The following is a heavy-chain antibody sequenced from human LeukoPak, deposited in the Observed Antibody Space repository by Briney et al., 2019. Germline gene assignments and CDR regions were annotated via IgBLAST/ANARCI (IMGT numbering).Heavy chain of an antibody. V-gene: IGHV3-48*01. CDR1: GFTFSDHI. J-gene: IGHJ4*02. CDR2: VSGSGSTV. Sequence: EGSLRLSCAASGFTFSDHIMNWVRQLPGKRLEWVAYVSGSGSTVYYADSVKGRFTISRDNGKSSLYLQMNSLRVEDTALYYCVRQFASWGQGTLVTVSS. CDR3: VRQFAS.